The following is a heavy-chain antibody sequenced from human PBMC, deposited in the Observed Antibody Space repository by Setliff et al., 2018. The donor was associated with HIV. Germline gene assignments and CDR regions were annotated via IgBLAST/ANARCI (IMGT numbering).Heavy chain of an antibody. Sequence: SVKVSCKASGYTFTSYDINWVRQATGQGLEWMGGIIPILGIANYAQKFQGRVTITTDESTSTAYMELSSLRSEDTAVYYCARHENPLPTTHLGYWGQGTLVTVSS. J-gene: IGHJ4*02. CDR3: ARHENPLPTTHLGY. CDR2: IIPILGIA. D-gene: IGHD1-1*01. V-gene: IGHV1-69*10. CDR1: GYTFTSYD.